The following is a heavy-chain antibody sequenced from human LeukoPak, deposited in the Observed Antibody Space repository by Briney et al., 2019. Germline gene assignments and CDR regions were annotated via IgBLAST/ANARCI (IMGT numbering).Heavy chain of an antibody. CDR3: AKDDRIQTRRYSYNY. Sequence: GGTLRLSCAASGFTFSSYGMSWVRQAPGKGLEWVSAISGSGGSTYYADSVKGRFTISRDNSMNTLYLQMNSLRAEDTAVYYCAKDDRIQTRRYSYNYWGQGTLVTVSS. J-gene: IGHJ4*02. CDR1: GFTFSSYG. D-gene: IGHD5-18*01. V-gene: IGHV3-23*01. CDR2: ISGSGGST.